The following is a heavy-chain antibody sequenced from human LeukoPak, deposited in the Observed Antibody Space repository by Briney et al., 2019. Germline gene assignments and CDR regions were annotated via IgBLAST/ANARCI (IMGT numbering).Heavy chain of an antibody. J-gene: IGHJ2*01. V-gene: IGHV4-59*01. Sequence: SETLSLTCTVSGGSISSYYWSWIRQPPGKGLEWIGYTYYSGSTNYNPSLKSRVTISVDTSKNQFSLKLSSVTAADTAVYYCARVLGGVSSWYFDLWGRGTLVTVSS. CDR1: GGSISSYY. CDR3: ARVLGGVSSWYFDL. D-gene: IGHD5/OR15-5a*01. CDR2: TYYSGST.